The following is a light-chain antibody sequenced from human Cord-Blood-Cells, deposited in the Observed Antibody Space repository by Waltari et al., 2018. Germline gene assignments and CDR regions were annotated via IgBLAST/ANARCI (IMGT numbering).Light chain of an antibody. CDR3: SSYTSSSTRKV. J-gene: IGLJ1*01. Sequence: QSALTQPASVSGSPGQSITTSCTGTTSDVGGYNYVPGYQQHTGKAPKLMIYDVSNRPSGVPNRFSGSKSGNTASLTISGLQAEDEADYYCSSYTSSSTRKVFGTGTKVTVL. CDR2: DVS. V-gene: IGLV2-14*01. CDR1: TSDVGGYNY.